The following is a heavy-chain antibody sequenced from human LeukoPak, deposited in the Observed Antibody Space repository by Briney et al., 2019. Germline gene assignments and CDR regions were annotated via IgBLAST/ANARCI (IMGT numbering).Heavy chain of an antibody. J-gene: IGHJ4*02. D-gene: IGHD3-22*01. Sequence: GGSLRLSCAASGFTFSSYAMHWVRQAPGKGLEWVAVISYDGSNKYYADSVKGRFTISRDNSKNTLYLQTNSLRAEDTAVYYCARDSLTDYYDSSGLTHWGQGTLVTVSS. V-gene: IGHV3-30*01. CDR1: GFTFSSYA. CDR3: ARDSLTDYYDSSGLTH. CDR2: ISYDGSNK.